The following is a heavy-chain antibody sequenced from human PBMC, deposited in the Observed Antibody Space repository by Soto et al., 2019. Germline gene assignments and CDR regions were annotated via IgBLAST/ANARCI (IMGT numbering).Heavy chain of an antibody. CDR3: TTGVYPVSFVDTLDI. CDR1: GFTFTNTW. V-gene: IGHV3-15*07. CDR2: IKRKADGGAA. Sequence: EDQLVESGGGLVKPGGSLRLSCAASGFTFTNTWLNWVRQAPGKGLEWVARIKRKADGGAADYAAPVKGSFTISRDDSSNTESLQMNSLKSADTAVYFCTTGVYPVSFVDTLDIWGHGTKVTVSS. J-gene: IGHJ3*02. D-gene: IGHD5-18*01.